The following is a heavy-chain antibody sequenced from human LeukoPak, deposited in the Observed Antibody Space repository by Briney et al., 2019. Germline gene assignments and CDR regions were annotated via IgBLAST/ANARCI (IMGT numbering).Heavy chain of an antibody. D-gene: IGHD6-19*01. CDR2: IKEDGSEI. J-gene: IGHJ6*03. Sequence: SGGSLRLSCAASGFTFNSYWMSWVRQAPGKGLEWVATIKEDGSEIYYVDSVKGRFTISRDNAKNSLYLQMNSLRAEDTAVYYCAREDSSGWLYYYYYYMDVWGKGTTVTVSS. CDR3: AREDSSGWLYYYYYYMDV. CDR1: GFTFNSYW. V-gene: IGHV3-7*01.